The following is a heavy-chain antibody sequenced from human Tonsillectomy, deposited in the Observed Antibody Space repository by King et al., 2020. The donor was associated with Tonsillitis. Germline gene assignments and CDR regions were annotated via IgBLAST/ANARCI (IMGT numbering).Heavy chain of an antibody. V-gene: IGHV3-48*03. CDR1: GFTFSSYE. D-gene: IGHD6-13*01. Sequence: VQLVESGGGLVQPGGSLRLSCAAAGFTFSSYEMNWVRQAPGKGLEWVSYISSSAITIYYSDSLKGRFTISRENAKNSLYLQMNSLRAEDTAVYYCARGSSSWYVAWDYWGQGTLVTVSS. J-gene: IGHJ4*02. CDR2: ISSSAITI. CDR3: ARGSSSWYVAWDY.